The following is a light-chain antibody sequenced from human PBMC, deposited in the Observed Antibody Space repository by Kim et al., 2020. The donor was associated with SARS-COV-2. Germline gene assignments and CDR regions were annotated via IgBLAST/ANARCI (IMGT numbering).Light chain of an antibody. J-gene: IGLJ2*01. V-gene: IGLV6-57*02. CDR2: EDN. CDR3: QSYDSSTVV. CDR1: SDSIASSY. Sequence: GKTVTRSCTGSSDSIASSYVQWYQQRPGSAPTTVIYEDNQRPSGVPERFSGSIDSSSNSASLTISGLKTEDEADYYCQSYDSSTVVFGGGTQLTVL.